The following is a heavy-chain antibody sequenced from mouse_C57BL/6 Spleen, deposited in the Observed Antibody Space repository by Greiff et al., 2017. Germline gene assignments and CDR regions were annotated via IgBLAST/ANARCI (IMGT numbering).Heavy chain of an antibody. V-gene: IGHV1-15*01. D-gene: IGHD2-2*01. CDR1: GYTFTDYE. J-gene: IGHJ3*01. CDR2: IDPETGGT. CDR3: TRSLGYDAWFAY. Sequence: VKLVESGAELVRPGASVTLSCKASGYTFTDYEMHWVKQTPVPGLEWIGAIDPETGGTAYNQKFKGKAILTADKSSSTDYMELRSLTSEDSAVYYCTRSLGYDAWFAYWGQGTLVTVSA.